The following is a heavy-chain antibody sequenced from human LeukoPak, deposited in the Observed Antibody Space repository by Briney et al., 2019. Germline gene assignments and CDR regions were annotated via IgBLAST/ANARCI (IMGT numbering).Heavy chain of an antibody. CDR3: ARDRRRWDSSGYYSDY. D-gene: IGHD3-22*01. CDR1: GYTLTELS. J-gene: IGHJ4*02. Sequence: ASVKVSCKVSGYTLTELSMHWVRQAPGKGLEWMGGFDPEDGETIYAQKFQGRVTMTEDTSTDTAYMELSSLRSEDTAVYYCARDRRRWDSSGYYSDYWGQGTLVTVSS. V-gene: IGHV1-24*01. CDR2: FDPEDGET.